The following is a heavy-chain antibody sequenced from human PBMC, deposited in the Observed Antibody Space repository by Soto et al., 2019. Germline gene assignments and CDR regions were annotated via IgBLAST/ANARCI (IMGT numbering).Heavy chain of an antibody. CDR1: GGSISSSSYY. D-gene: IGHD6-19*01. V-gene: IGHV4-39*01. J-gene: IGHJ5*02. CDR3: ARPQYSSGWYGWFDP. CDR2: IYYSGST. Sequence: SETLSLTCTVSGGSISSSSYYWGWIRQPPGKGLEWIGSIYYSGSTYYNPSLKSRVTISVDTSKNQFSLKLSSVTAADTAVYYCARPQYSSGWYGWFDPWGQGTLVTVSS.